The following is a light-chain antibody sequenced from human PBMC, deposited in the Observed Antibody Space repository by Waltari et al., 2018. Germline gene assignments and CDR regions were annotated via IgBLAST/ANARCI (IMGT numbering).Light chain of an antibody. CDR2: VNSDGSH. V-gene: IGLV4-69*01. CDR3: QTGGHGTWV. J-gene: IGLJ3*02. CDR1: SGHSSNV. Sequence: QLVVTQSPSASASLGASVKLTCTLSSGHSSNVIAWLQQQPEKGPRYWMTVNSDGSHSRGDEIPDRFSGSSAGAERYLTISSLQAEDEADYYCQTGGHGTWVFGGGTKLTVL.